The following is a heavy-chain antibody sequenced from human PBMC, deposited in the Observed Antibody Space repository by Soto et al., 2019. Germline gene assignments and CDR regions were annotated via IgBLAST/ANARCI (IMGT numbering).Heavy chain of an antibody. D-gene: IGHD2-2*01. CDR3: ASSPEQVPAARFDP. CDR2: IYYSGST. J-gene: IGHJ5*02. CDR1: GGSISSGGYY. V-gene: IGHV4-31*03. Sequence: SETLSLTCTVSGGSISSGGYYWSWIRQHPGKGLEWIGYIYYSGSTYYNPSLKSRGTISVDTSKNQFSLKLSSVTAADTAEYDCASSPEQVPAARFDPSGQGTLVTVSS.